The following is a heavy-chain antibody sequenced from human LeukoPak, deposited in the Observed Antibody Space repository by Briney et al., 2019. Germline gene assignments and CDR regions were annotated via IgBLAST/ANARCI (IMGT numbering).Heavy chain of an antibody. V-gene: IGHV3-7*01. J-gene: IGHJ4*02. CDR3: SRDRHCIGSTCYGL. CDR1: GFTFSSYW. D-gene: IGHD2-2*01. Sequence: GGSLRLSCAPSGFTFSSYWMSWVRQAPGKGLEWVASIKQDGSEKYYVDSVKGRFTISRDNAKNSLYLQMNSLRAEDTAVYYCSRDRHCIGSTCYGLWGQGTRVTVSS. CDR2: IKQDGSEK.